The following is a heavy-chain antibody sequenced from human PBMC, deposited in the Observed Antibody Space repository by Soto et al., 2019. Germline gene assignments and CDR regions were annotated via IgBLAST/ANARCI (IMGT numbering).Heavy chain of an antibody. CDR1: GGSISSGGYY. CDR2: IYYSGST. J-gene: IGHJ3*02. CDR3: ARAGRITMVRGVIETIYAFVI. V-gene: IGHV4-31*02. Sequence: SETLSLTRTVSGGSISSGGYYWSWIRQHPGKGLEWIGYIYYSGSTYYNPSLKSRVTISVDTSKNQFSLKLSSVTAADSAVYYCARAGRITMVRGVIETIYAFVIWGQGTTVT. D-gene: IGHD3-10*01.